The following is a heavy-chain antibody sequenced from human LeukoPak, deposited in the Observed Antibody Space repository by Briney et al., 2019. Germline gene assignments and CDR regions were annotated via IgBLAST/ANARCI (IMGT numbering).Heavy chain of an antibody. D-gene: IGHD2-15*01. J-gene: IGHJ4*02. CDR2: ISYDSAIK. CDR1: GFTLSTDS. V-gene: IGHV3-48*01. Sequence: PGGSLRLSCAASGFTLSTDSMNWVRQAPGKGLEWISYISYDSAIKYYADSVRGRSTISRDNAKNSLSLQMHSLRAEDTAVYYCVRDNPRCCGVVPVNIDDFWGQGTLVTVSS. CDR3: VRDNPRCCGVVPVNIDDF.